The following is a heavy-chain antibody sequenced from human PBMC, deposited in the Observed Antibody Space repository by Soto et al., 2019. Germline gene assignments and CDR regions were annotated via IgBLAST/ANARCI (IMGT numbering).Heavy chain of an antibody. Sequence: GGSLRLSCTASGFTFGDYAMSWFRQAPGKGLEWVGFIRSKAYGGTTEYAASVKGRFTISRDDSKSIAYLQMNSLKTEDTAVYYCTRGESYGYLGYYYYGMDVWGQGTTVTSP. D-gene: IGHD5-18*01. J-gene: IGHJ6*02. CDR1: GFTFGDYA. CDR2: IRSKAYGGTT. CDR3: TRGESYGYLGYYYYGMDV. V-gene: IGHV3-49*03.